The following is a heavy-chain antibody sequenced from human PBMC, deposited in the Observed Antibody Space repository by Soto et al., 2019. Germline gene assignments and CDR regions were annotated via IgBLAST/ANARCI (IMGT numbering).Heavy chain of an antibody. D-gene: IGHD5-12*01. CDR2: ISSSSSYI. CDR1: GFTFSSYS. Sequence: TGGSLRLSCAASGFTFSSYSMNWVRQAPGKGLEWVSSISSSSSYIYYADSVKGRFTISRDNAKNSLYLRMNSLRAEDTAVYYCARDAAGYPVGYYYGMDVWGQGTTVTVSS. J-gene: IGHJ6*02. CDR3: ARDAAGYPVGYYYGMDV. V-gene: IGHV3-21*01.